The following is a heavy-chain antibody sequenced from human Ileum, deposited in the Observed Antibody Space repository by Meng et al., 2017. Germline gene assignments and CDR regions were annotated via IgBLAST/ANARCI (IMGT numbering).Heavy chain of an antibody. J-gene: IGHJ4*02. CDR1: GGSISGYY. CDR3: AREWSSFDY. Sequence: SETLSLTCAVSGGSISGYYWSWIRQPPGKGLEWIAYISYSGSTSYNPSLKSRVTISVDTSKNQFSLKLSSVTAADTAAYYCAREWSSFDYWGQGTLVTVSS. D-gene: IGHD1-26*01. CDR2: ISYSGST. V-gene: IGHV4-59*01.